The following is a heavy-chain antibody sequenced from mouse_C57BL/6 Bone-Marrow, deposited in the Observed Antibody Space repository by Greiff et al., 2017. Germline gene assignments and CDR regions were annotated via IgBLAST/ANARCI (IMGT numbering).Heavy chain of an antibody. D-gene: IGHD2-2*01. CDR2: INPNNGGT. V-gene: IGHV1-22*01. CDR1: GYTFTDYN. Sequence: EVQLQQSGPELVKPGASVKMSCKASGYTFTDYNMHWVKQSHGKSLEWIGYINPNNGGTSYNQKFKGKATLTVNKSSSTAYMELRSLTSEDSAVYYCARSPYGYDGAWFAYWGQGTLVTVSA. J-gene: IGHJ3*01. CDR3: ARSPYGYDGAWFAY.